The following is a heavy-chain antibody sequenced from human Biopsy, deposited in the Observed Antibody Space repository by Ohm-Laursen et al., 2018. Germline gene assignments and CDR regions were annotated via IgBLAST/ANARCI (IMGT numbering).Heavy chain of an antibody. J-gene: IGHJ2*01. CDR2: VYYTGST. Sequence: PGTLSLTCTVSRDSISRYYWSWIRQPPGKGLQWIGYVYYTGSTDYNPSLQSRVTISVDTSKNHFSLRLRSVTPSDTAIYYCARDRGYYSDRTVPGYFDLWGRGTLVTVSS. CDR1: RDSISRYY. D-gene: IGHD3-22*01. V-gene: IGHV4-59*01. CDR3: ARDRGYYSDRTVPGYFDL.